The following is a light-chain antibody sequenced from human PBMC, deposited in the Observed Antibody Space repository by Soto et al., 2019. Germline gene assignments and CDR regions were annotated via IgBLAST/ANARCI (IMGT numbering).Light chain of an antibody. CDR1: QSVSNN. Sequence: EIVLTQSPGTLSLSPGERATLSCRASQSVSNNYLAWYQQKPGQAPRLLIYGASNRATGIPARFSGSGSGTEFTLTISSLQSEDFEVYYCQQYNNWPITFGQGTRLEI. V-gene: IGKV3D-15*01. CDR2: GAS. CDR3: QQYNNWPIT. J-gene: IGKJ5*01.